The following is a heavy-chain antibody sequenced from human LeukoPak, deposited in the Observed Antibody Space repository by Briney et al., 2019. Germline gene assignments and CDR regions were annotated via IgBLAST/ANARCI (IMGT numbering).Heavy chain of an antibody. J-gene: IGHJ3*02. CDR1: GGSISSGSYY. V-gene: IGHV4-61*02. CDR2: IYTSGST. Sequence: SETLSLTCTVSGGSISSGSYYWSWIRQPAGKGLEWIGRIYTSGSTNYNPSLKSRVTISVDTSKNQFSLKLSSVTAADTAVYYCARGEWGRRDAFDIWGQGTMVTVSS. D-gene: IGHD3-16*01. CDR3: ARGEWGRRDAFDI.